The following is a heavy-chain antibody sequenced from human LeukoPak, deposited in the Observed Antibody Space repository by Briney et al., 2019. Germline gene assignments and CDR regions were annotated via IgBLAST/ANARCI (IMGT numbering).Heavy chain of an antibody. CDR1: GYTFTGYY. CDR3: ARDLYPKAAAPNWFDP. V-gene: IGHV1-2*02. D-gene: IGHD6-13*01. CDR2: INPNSGGT. J-gene: IGHJ5*02. Sequence: ASVKVSCKASGYTFTGYYMHWVRQAPGQGLEWMGWINPNSGGTNYAQKFQGRVTVTRDTSISTAYMELSRLRSDDTAVYYCARDLYPKAAAPNWFDPWGQGTLVTVSS.